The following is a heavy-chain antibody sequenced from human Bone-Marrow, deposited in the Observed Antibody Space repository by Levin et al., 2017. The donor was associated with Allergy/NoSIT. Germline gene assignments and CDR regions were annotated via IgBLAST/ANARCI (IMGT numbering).Heavy chain of an antibody. CDR2: IYFTGSI. CDR3: ARLLSSSLTLYNCFAP. CDR1: GGSMCNYY. V-gene: IGHV4-59*01. Sequence: SSQTLSLTCTVSGGSMCNYYWSWIRQPPGKGLEWMGYIYFTGSINYNPSLKSRVSISVDAPKNQFSLNLSSVTAADTAVYYCARLLSSSLTLYNCFAPWGQGTLVTVSS. D-gene: IGHD2-2*01. J-gene: IGHJ5*02.